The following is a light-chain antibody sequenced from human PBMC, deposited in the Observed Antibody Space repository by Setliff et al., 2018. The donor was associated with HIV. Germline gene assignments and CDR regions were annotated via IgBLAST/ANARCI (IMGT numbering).Light chain of an antibody. CDR1: SNDIGRFNY. V-gene: IGLV2-14*03. CDR2: DVN. J-gene: IGLJ1*01. Sequence: VLTQPASVTGAPGQSITISCTGTSNDIGRFNYVSWYKQFPGKGPTLVIFDVNQRPSGVSNRFSGSKSGNIASLIISGLQAEDEADYFCCSYSRGSTYVFGTGTKVTVL. CDR3: CSYSRGSTYV.